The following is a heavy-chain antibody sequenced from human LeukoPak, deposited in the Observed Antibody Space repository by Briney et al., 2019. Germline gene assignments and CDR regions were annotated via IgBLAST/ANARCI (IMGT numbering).Heavy chain of an antibody. V-gene: IGHV4-34*01. CDR1: GGSFSGYY. J-gene: IGHJ3*02. Sequence: PSETLSLTCAVHGGSFSGYYWSWIRKPPGKGLEWIGEINHSGSTNYNPSLKSRVTISVDTSKNQFSLKLSSVTAADTAVYYCAKSNGYGLVDIWGQGTMVTVSS. CDR2: INHSGST. D-gene: IGHD3-10*01. CDR3: AKSNGYGLVDI.